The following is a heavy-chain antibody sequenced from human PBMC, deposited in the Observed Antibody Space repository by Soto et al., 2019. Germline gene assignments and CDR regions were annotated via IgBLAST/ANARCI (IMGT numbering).Heavy chain of an antibody. V-gene: IGHV3-30*18. Sequence: GGSLRLSCAVSGFTFRTYGMHWVRQAPGKGLEWVAVISSDGSYQYYADSVKGRFTVSRQNSKSTVYLQMNSLRAEDTAVYYCAKPMLQRDHFPYNGMDVWGQGTTVTVSS. CDR1: GFTFRTYG. D-gene: IGHD2-2*01. CDR2: ISSDGSYQ. CDR3: AKPMLQRDHFPYNGMDV. J-gene: IGHJ6*02.